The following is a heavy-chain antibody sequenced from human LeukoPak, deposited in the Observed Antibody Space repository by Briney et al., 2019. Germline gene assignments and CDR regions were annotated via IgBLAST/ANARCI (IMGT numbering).Heavy chain of an antibody. CDR3: ARWGFYDYVWGSYRYPDY. D-gene: IGHD3-16*02. J-gene: IGHJ4*02. CDR1: GFTFSSYS. CDR2: IKQDGSEK. Sequence: PGGSLRLSCAASGFTFSSYSVNWVRQAPGKGLEGVANIKQDGSEKYYVDSVKGRFTISRDNAKHSLYLQMNRLRAEDTAVYYCARWGFYDYVWGSYRYPDYWGQGTLVTVSS. V-gene: IGHV3-7*01.